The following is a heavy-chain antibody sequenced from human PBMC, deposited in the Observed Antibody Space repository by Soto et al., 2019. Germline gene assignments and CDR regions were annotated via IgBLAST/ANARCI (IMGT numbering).Heavy chain of an antibody. Sequence: TLSLTCTVSGGSISSGDYYWSWIRQPPGKGLEWIGYIYYSGSTYYNPSLKSRVTISVDTSKNQFSLKLSSVTAADTAVYYCARDSAIAAAGTERWFDPWGQGTLGTSPQ. CDR2: IYYSGST. D-gene: IGHD6-13*01. CDR3: ARDSAIAAAGTERWFDP. V-gene: IGHV4-30-4*01. J-gene: IGHJ5*02. CDR1: GGSISSGDYY.